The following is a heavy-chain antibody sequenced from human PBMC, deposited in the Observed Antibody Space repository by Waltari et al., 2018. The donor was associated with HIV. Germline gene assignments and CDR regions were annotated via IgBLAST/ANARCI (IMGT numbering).Heavy chain of an antibody. CDR2: IYHSGST. V-gene: IGHV4-4*02. J-gene: IGHJ3*02. CDR3: ARQQGYDAFEI. CDR1: GGSITSRDW. Sequence: QVQLQESGPGLVRPSVTLSLTCAVSGGSITSRDWWSWVRQPPGKGLEWVGEIYHSGSTHSNPSLKSRVTISADKSKNQFSLRLSSVTAADTAMYYCARQQGYDAFEIWGQGTMVTVSS. D-gene: IGHD5-12*01.